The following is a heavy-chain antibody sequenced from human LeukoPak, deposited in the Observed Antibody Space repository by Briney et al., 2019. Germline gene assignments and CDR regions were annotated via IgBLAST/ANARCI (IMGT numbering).Heavy chain of an antibody. V-gene: IGHV3-23*01. D-gene: IGHD1-26*01. Sequence: GGSLRLSCAASAFTFSSYAMSWVRQAPGKGLEWVSAVSGSGGNTYYADSVKGRFTISRDNSKNTLYLQMNSLRAEDTAVYYCAKDEASGSYFDYWGQGTLVTVSS. CDR1: AFTFSSYA. J-gene: IGHJ4*02. CDR3: AKDEASGSYFDY. CDR2: VSGSGGNT.